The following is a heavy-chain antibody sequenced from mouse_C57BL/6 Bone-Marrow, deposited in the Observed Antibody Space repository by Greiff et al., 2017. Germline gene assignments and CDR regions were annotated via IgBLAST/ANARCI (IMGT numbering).Heavy chain of an antibody. Sequence: QVQLQQPGAELVKPGASVKMSCKASGYTFTSYWITWVKQRPGQGLEWIGDIYPGSGSTNYNEKFKRKATLPVDTSSSTAYMQLSSLTSEDSAVYYCARVSFYYGFTWFAYWGQGTLVTVSA. CDR3: ARVSFYYGFTWFAY. V-gene: IGHV1-55*01. J-gene: IGHJ3*01. CDR1: GYTFTSYW. CDR2: IYPGSGST. D-gene: IGHD2-2*01.